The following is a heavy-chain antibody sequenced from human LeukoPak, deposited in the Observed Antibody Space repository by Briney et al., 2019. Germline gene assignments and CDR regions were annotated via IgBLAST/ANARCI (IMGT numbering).Heavy chain of an antibody. V-gene: IGHV3-30-3*01. CDR2: ISYDGSNK. Sequence: GGSLRLSCAASGFTFSSYAMHWVRQAPGKGLEWVAVISYDGSNKYYADSVKGRFTISRDNSKNTLYLQMNSLRAEDTAVYYCARDPSRPRSTGYYFDYWGQGVLVTVSS. D-gene: IGHD2-2*01. CDR1: GFTFSSYA. J-gene: IGHJ4*02. CDR3: ARDPSRPRSTGYYFDY.